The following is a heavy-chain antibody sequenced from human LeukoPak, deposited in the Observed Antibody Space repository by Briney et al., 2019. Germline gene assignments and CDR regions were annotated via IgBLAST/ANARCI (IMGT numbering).Heavy chain of an antibody. CDR2: MYYSDRT. D-gene: IGHD5-12*01. J-gene: IGHJ5*02. Sequence: SETLSFTCTVSGYSINGHNWNWLPQPQGKGLEWFGYMYYSDRTNYHTPLKRRAAISKATSKNQFFLKLSPVTAATTAVYYCARDTYDYYFDPWGQGTVVTVSS. CDR3: ARDTYDYYFDP. CDR1: GYSINGHN. V-gene: IGHV4-59*11.